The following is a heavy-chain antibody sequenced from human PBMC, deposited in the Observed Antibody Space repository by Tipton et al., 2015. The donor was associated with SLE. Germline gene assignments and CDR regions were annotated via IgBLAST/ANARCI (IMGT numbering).Heavy chain of an antibody. D-gene: IGHD4-17*01. J-gene: IGHJ2*01. CDR3: ARGSDGEYVRYFDV. CDR1: GGSIIFDY. V-gene: IGHV4-4*07. Sequence: TLSLTCTVSGGSIIFDYWSWIRQSAGRGLEWIGRIYSSGDRDYNPSLRSRVTRSIDASQNRVSLRLKSVSAADTAVYYCARGSDGEYVRYFDVWGPGTLVTVSS. CDR2: IYSSGDR.